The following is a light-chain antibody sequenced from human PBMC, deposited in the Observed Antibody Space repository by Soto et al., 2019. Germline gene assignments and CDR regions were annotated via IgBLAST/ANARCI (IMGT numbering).Light chain of an antibody. V-gene: IGLV2-14*01. CDR3: YSYTASTTYV. CDR2: EVS. CDR1: SSDVGGYKY. Sequence: QSVLTQPASVSGSPGPSIPISCTGSSSDVGGYKYVSWYQHHPGKAPKLMIYEVSYRPSGVSDRFSGSKSGNTASLTISGLQAEDEADYYCYSYTASTTYVFGTGTKLTVL. J-gene: IGLJ1*01.